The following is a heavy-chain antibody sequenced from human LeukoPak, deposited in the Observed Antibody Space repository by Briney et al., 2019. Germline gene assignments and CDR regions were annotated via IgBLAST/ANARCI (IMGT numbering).Heavy chain of an antibody. Sequence: GASVKVSCKASGYTFTGYYMHWVRQAPGQGLEWMGWINPNSGGTNYAQKFQGRVTMTRDTSISTAYMELSGLRSDDTAVYYCARIPTGIAVAGVDYWGQGTLVTVSS. J-gene: IGHJ4*02. CDR1: GYTFTGYY. CDR2: INPNSGGT. V-gene: IGHV1-2*02. CDR3: ARIPTGIAVAGVDY. D-gene: IGHD6-19*01.